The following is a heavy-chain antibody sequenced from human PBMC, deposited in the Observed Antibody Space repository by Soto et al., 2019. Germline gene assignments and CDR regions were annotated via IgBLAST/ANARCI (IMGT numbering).Heavy chain of an antibody. CDR3: TTDRRSGYDPQFDY. D-gene: IGHD5-12*01. V-gene: IGHV3-15*01. Sequence: EVQLVESGGGLVNPGGSLRLSCAASGFTFSNAWMSWVRQAPGKGLEWVGRIKSKTDGGTTDYTAPVKGRFTISRDDSKSTLYLQMNSLQTEDTAVYYCTTDRRSGYDPQFDYWGQGTLVTVSS. J-gene: IGHJ4*02. CDR2: IKSKTDGGTT. CDR1: GFTFSNAW.